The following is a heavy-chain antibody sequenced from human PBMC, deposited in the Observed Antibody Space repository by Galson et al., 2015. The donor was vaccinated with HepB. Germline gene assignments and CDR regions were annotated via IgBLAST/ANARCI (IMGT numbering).Heavy chain of an antibody. Sequence: SVKVSCKASGYTFTGYYMHWVRQAPGQGLEWMGWINPNSGGTNYAQKFQGWVTMTRDTSITTAYMELSRLRSDDTAVYYCARAASGVVVVAARTRGYGLDVWGQGTTVTVSS. J-gene: IGHJ6*02. CDR3: ARAASGVVVVAARTRGYGLDV. CDR2: INPNSGGT. D-gene: IGHD2-15*01. V-gene: IGHV1-2*04. CDR1: GYTFTGYY.